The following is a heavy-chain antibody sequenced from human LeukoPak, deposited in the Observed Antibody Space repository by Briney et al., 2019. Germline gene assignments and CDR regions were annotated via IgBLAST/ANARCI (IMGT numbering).Heavy chain of an antibody. D-gene: IGHD3-10*01. CDR2: IIHILGIA. CDR3: ARDGGYYGSGRDPQGWFDP. J-gene: IGHJ5*02. V-gene: IGHV1-69*04. Sequence: SVKVSCKASGGTFSRYTISWERQAPGQGLEWMGRIIHILGIANYAQKFQGRVTITADKSTSTAYMELSSLRSEDTAVYYCARDGGYYGSGRDPQGWFDPWGQGTLVTVSS. CDR1: GGTFSRYT.